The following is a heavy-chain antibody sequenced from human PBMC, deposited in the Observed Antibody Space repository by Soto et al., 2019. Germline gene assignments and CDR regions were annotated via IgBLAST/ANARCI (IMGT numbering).Heavy chain of an antibody. V-gene: IGHV4-34*01. CDR3: ARGRIAARQGGPFFDY. D-gene: IGHD6-6*01. CDR1: GGSFSGYY. Sequence: QVQLQQWGAGLLKPSETLSLTCAVYGGSFSGYYWSWIRQPPGKGLEWIGEINHSGSTHYNPSLKSRVTISVDTSKNQFALKLSSVTAADTAVYYCARGRIAARQGGPFFDYWGQGTLVTVSS. CDR2: INHSGST. J-gene: IGHJ4*02.